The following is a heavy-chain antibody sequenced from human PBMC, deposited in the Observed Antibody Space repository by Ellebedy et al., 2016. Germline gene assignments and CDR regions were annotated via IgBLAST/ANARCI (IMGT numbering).Heavy chain of an antibody. CDR3: ARRYYFDSTGYHGEGYFDY. CDR1: GGSISSGSYS. V-gene: IGHV4-30-2*01. J-gene: IGHJ4*02. D-gene: IGHD3-22*01. Sequence: LRLSCAVSGGSISSGSYSWSWIRQPPGTGLEWIGYIYHTGSTYYNPSLTSRVTMSVDRSKNQFSLKMYSVTAADTAVYYCARRYYFDSTGYHGEGYFDYWGQGILVTVSS. CDR2: IYHTGST.